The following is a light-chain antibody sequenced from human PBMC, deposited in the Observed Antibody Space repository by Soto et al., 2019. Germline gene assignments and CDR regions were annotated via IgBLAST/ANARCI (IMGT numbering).Light chain of an antibody. CDR1: QSVSSSY. CDR3: QQYGSSPPIT. Sequence: EIGMTQSPGTLSVSPGERATLSCRASQSVSSSYLAWYQQKPGQAPRLLIYDASTRATGIPDSFSGSGSGTDFTLTISRLEPEDFAVYYCQQYGSSPPITFGQGTRLEIK. J-gene: IGKJ5*01. CDR2: DAS. V-gene: IGKV3-20*01.